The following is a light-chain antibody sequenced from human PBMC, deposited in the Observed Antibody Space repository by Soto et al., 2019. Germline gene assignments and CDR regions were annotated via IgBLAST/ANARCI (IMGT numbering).Light chain of an antibody. CDR3: QEYNNYWT. Sequence: DIQMTQSPSTLSASVGATVTVTYRASQTISRWLAWYQQKPGKAPRLLIYTASTLESGVPSRFSASGSGTEFTLTISSLHPDDFATYYCQEYNNYWTFGQGTKVDIK. V-gene: IGKV1-5*01. J-gene: IGKJ1*01. CDR2: TAS. CDR1: QTISRW.